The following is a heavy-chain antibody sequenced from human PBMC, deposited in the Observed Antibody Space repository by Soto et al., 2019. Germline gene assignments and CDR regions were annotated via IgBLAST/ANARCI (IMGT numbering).Heavy chain of an antibody. J-gene: IGHJ6*02. CDR2: ISGSGSTI. CDR1: GFTFSGYE. V-gene: IGHV3-48*03. Sequence: PGGSLRLSCAASGFTFSGYEMNWVRQAPGKGLEWVSYISGSGSTIYYADSVKGRFTIPRDNAKDSLYLQMNSLRAEDTAVYYCAREVVVFGVIIPTAMDVWGQGTTVTVSS. CDR3: AREVVVFGVIIPTAMDV. D-gene: IGHD3-22*01.